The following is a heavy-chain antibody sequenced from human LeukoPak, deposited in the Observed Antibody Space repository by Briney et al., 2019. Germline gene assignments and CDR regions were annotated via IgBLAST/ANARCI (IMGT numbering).Heavy chain of an antibody. Sequence: GGSLRLSCAASGFTFGTYNMNWVRQAPGKGLEWVSSISISRTYRYYADPVRGRFTMYRDNPKHSLFLQMNSLRAEDTAVYYCARDQPDTAFDYWGQGTLVTVSS. D-gene: IGHD5-18*01. V-gene: IGHV3-21*01. CDR1: GFTFGTYN. J-gene: IGHJ4*02. CDR2: ISISRTYR. CDR3: ARDQPDTAFDY.